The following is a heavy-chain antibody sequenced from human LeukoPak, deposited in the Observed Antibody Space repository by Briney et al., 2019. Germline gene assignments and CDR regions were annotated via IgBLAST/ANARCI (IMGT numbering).Heavy chain of an antibody. Sequence: KPSETLSLTCAVSGYSISSGYYWGWIRQPPGKGLEWIGEINHSGSTNYNPSLKSRVTISVDTSKNQFSLKLSSVTAADTAVYYCARGRRGQDYWGQGTLVTVSS. CDR3: ARGRRGQDY. V-gene: IGHV4-38-2*01. CDR2: INHSGST. J-gene: IGHJ4*02. CDR1: GYSISSGYY.